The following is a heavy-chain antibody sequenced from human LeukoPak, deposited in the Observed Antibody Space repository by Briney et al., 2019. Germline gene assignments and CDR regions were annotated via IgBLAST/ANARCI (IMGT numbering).Heavy chain of an antibody. J-gene: IGHJ5*02. D-gene: IGHD6-13*01. CDR1: GYTFTGYY. V-gene: IGHV1-2*04. Sequence: ASVKVSCKASGYTFTGYYMHWVRQAPGQGLEWMGWINPNSGGTNYAQKFQGWVTMTRDTSISTAYMELSRLRSDDTAVYYCARGKDSSSWGYTSTRFDPWGQGTLVTVSS. CDR3: ARGKDSSSWGYTSTRFDP. CDR2: INPNSGGT.